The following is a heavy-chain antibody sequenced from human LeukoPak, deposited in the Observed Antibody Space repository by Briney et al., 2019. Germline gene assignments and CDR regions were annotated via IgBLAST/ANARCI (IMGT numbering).Heavy chain of an antibody. CDR3: ARVYYDSSGYYHYYYYYYMDV. CDR2: INHRGST. V-gene: IGHV4-34*01. CDR1: GGSFSGYY. Sequence: SETLSLTCAVYGGSFSGYYWSWIRQPPGKGLEWIGEINHRGSTNYNPSLKSRVTISVDTSKNQFSLKLSSVTAADTAVYYCARVYYDSSGYYHYYYYYYMDVWGKGTTVTVSS. J-gene: IGHJ6*03. D-gene: IGHD3-22*01.